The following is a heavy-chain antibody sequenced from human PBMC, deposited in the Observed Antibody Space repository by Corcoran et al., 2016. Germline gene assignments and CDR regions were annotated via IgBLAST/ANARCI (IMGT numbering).Heavy chain of an antibody. V-gene: IGHV4-34*01. J-gene: IGHJ4*02. D-gene: IGHD3-10*01. Sequence: QVQLQQWGAGLLKPSETLSLTCAVYGGSFSGYYWSWIRQPPGKGLEWIGEINHSGSTNYNPSLKSRVTISVDTSKNQFSLKLSSVTAADTAVYYCARGGGWGGLDYWGQGTLVTVSS. CDR3: ARGGGWGGLDY. CDR1: GGSFSGYY. CDR2: INHSGST.